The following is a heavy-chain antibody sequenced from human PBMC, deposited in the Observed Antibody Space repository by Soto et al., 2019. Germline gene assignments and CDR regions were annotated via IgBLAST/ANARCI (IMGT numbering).Heavy chain of an antibody. D-gene: IGHD4-17*01. CDR2: FYYSGST. V-gene: IGHV4-31*03. Sequence: QVQLQESGPGLVKPSQTLSLTCTVSGGSISSVAYYWSWVRQHPGRGLEWIGYFYYSGSTYSNPSLRSRLTMSVDTSENQFSLKLSSVTAADTAVYYCAGAGDYSDYSLDFWGQGTLVTVSS. CDR1: GGSISSVAYY. J-gene: IGHJ4*02. CDR3: AGAGDYSDYSLDF.